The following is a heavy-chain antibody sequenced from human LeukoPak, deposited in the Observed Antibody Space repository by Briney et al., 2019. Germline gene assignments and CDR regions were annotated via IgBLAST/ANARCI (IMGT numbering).Heavy chain of an antibody. V-gene: IGHV6-1*01. Sequence: SRTFSRTSAISGDTVSTNSVGWDWLRPSPSRDREWLGRTYYRSKRYNDYGVSVRSRIIINPPTSKHPFSRQLNSVTPADTAVYYCEDRSNTRQTFDIWGQGTMVTVSS. CDR1: GDTVSTNSVG. D-gene: IGHD2-2*01. CDR2: TYYRSKRYN. CDR3: EDRSNTRQTFDI. J-gene: IGHJ3*02.